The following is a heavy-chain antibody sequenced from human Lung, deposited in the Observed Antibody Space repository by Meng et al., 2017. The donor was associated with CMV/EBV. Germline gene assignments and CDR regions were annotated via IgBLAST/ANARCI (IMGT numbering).Heavy chain of an antibody. CDR3: VRVATHTSWYDP. CDR2: TSYTGAT. CDR1: GDYRSSYEYY. J-gene: IGHJ5*02. V-gene: IGHV4-30-4*08. Sequence: VSGDYRSSYEYYWSWIRQPPGKGLEWIGYTSYTGATHYNPSLKTRVSFSLETSKSQFSLRLTSVTAADTAMYYCVRVATHTSWYDPWGPGTLVTVSS. D-gene: IGHD1-1*01.